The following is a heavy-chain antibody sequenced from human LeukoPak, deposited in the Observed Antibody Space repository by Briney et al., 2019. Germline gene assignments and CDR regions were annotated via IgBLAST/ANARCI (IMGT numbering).Heavy chain of an antibody. J-gene: IGHJ3*02. CDR1: GGSISSYY. Sequence: SETLSLTCTVSGGSISSYYWSWIRQPPGKGLEWIGYINYSGSTNYNPSLKSRVTISVDTSKNQFSLKLSSVTAADTAVYYCARDDPNDAFDIWGQGTMVTVSS. V-gene: IGHV4-59*12. CDR3: ARDDPNDAFDI. CDR2: INYSGST.